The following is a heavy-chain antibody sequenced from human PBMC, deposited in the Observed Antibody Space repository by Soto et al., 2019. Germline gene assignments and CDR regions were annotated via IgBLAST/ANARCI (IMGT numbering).Heavy chain of an antibody. V-gene: IGHV1-8*01. CDR3: TRETVTDWRGSDR. Sequence: ASVKVSCKASGYSFSNYDINWVRQAPDQGLEWLGWMNPGIGQTNYLEKLYDRISMTWDTSTNTAYLHLSRLTSEDTAIYYCTRETVTDWRGSDRWGKGNTVTVSA. CDR1: GYSFSNYD. D-gene: IGHD3-3*01. CDR2: MNPGIGQT. J-gene: IGHJ6*04.